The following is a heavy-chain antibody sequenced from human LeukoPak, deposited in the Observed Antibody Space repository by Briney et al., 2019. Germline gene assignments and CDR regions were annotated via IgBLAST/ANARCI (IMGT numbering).Heavy chain of an antibody. CDR1: GGTFSSYA. J-gene: IGHJ3*02. CDR3: AREAGLERDAFDI. V-gene: IGHV1-69*04. CDR2: IIPILGIA. Sequence: SVKVSCKASGGTFSSYAISWVRQAPGQGLEWMGRIIPILGIANYAQKFQGRVTITAGKSTSTAYIELSSLRSEDTTVYYCAREAGLERDAFDIWGQGTMVTVSS. D-gene: IGHD1-1*01.